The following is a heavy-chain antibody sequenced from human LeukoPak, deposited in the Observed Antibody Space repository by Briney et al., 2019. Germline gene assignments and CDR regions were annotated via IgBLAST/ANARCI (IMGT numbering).Heavy chain of an antibody. J-gene: IGHJ3*02. CDR2: VPGDGGNT. CDR1: VFTFDDYA. Sequence: PGGTLRLSCAASVFTFDDYAMHWVPQVRGKGLECLFLVPGDGGNTYYADSVKGRFTISRDNSKNSLYLQMNSLRPEDTALYYCAKDLSVRQYSSSWYDGGDAFDIWGQGTMATVSS. D-gene: IGHD6-13*01. V-gene: IGHV3-43*02. CDR3: AKDLSVRQYSSSWYDGGDAFDI.